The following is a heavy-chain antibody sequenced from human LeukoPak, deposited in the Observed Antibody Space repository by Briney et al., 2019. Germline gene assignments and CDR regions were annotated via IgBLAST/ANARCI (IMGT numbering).Heavy chain of an antibody. CDR1: GYSISSGYY. J-gene: IGHJ5*02. V-gene: IGHV4-38-2*02. D-gene: IGHD6-13*01. CDR2: IYRSGST. Sequence: SETLSLTCTVSGYSISSGYYWSWIRQPPGKGLEWIGSIYRSGSTYYNPSLKSRVTISVDTSKNQFSLKLSSVTAADTAVYYCARDQDSSSWYYFPPPNWFDPWGQGTLVTVSS. CDR3: ARDQDSSSWYYFPPPNWFDP.